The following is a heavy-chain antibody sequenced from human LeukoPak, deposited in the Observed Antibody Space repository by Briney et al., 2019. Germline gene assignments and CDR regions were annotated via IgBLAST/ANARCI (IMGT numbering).Heavy chain of an antibody. V-gene: IGHV4-34*01. D-gene: IGHD6-13*01. J-gene: IGHJ5*02. CDR1: GGSFSGYY. CDR2: INHSGST. CDR3: ARGLPIAAAGSNWFDP. Sequence: PSETLSLTCAVYGGSFSGYYWSWIRQPPGKGLEWIGEINHSGSTNYNPSLKSRFTISVDTSKNKFSLKLSSVTAADTAVYYCARGLPIAAAGSNWFDPRGQGTLVTVSS.